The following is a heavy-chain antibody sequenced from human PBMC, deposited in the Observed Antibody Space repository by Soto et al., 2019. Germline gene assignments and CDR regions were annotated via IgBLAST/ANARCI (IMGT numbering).Heavy chain of an antibody. Sequence: GGSLRLSCAASGFTFSNAWMNWVRQAPGKGLEWVGRIKSKTDGGTTDYAAPVKGRFTISRDDSKNTLYLQMNSLKTEDTAVYYCTTHDYGDYGDYYFDYWGQGTLVTVSS. CDR3: TTHDYGDYGDYYFDY. CDR1: GFTFSNAW. V-gene: IGHV3-15*07. D-gene: IGHD4-17*01. J-gene: IGHJ4*02. CDR2: IKSKTDGGTT.